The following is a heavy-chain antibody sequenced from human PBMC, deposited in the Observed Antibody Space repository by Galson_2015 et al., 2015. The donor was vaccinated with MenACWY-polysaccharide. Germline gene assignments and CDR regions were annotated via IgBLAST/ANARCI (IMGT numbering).Heavy chain of an antibody. CDR2: ISSYNGNT. V-gene: IGHV1-18*01. CDR1: GYTFTSYG. Sequence: SVKVSCKASGYTFTSYGITWVRQAPGQGLECMGWISSYNGNTNYAQNLQGRVTFTIDTATSTAYMELRSLTSDDTAVYYCAREHHRDFWRGFYHAVFDVRGQGIMVTVSS. CDR3: AREHHRDFWRGFYHAVFDV. J-gene: IGHJ3*01. D-gene: IGHD3-3*01.